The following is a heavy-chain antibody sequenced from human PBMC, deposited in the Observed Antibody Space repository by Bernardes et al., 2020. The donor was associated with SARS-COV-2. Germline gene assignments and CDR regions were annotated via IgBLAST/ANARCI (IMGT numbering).Heavy chain of an antibody. D-gene: IGHD2-2*01. CDR3: ARESPIVVVPAAIRYYMDV. Sequence: SETLSLTCTVSGGSISSYYWSWIRQPAGKGLEWIGRIYTSGSTNYNPSLKSRVTMSVDTSKNQFSLKLSSVTAADTAVYYCARESPIVVVPAAIRYYMDVWGKGTTVTVSS. CDR2: IYTSGST. J-gene: IGHJ6*03. CDR1: GGSISSYY. V-gene: IGHV4-4*07.